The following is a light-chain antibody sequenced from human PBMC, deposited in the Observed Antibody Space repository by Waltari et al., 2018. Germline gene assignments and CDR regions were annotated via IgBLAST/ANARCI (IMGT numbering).Light chain of an antibody. V-gene: IGKV3-11*01. CDR2: DAS. Sequence: EIVLTQSPATLSLSPGERATLPCRASPSVSGYLAWYQQKPGQAPRLLIYDASNRATGIPARFSGSGSGTDFTLTISSLEPEDFAVYYCQQRSNWPTFGGGTKVEIK. CDR3: QQRSNWPT. J-gene: IGKJ4*01. CDR1: PSVSGY.